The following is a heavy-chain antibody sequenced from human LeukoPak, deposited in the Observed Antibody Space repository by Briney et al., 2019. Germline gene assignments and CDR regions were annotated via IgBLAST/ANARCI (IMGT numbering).Heavy chain of an antibody. Sequence: GGSLRLSCAASGFTVSSNYMSWVRQAPGKGLEWVSVIYSGGSTYHADSVKGRFTISRDNSKNTLYLQMNSLRAEDTAVYYCASHYGSGSYSFDYWGQGTLVTVSS. V-gene: IGHV3-66*04. CDR2: IYSGGST. CDR1: GFTVSSNY. D-gene: IGHD3-10*01. J-gene: IGHJ4*02. CDR3: ASHYGSGSYSFDY.